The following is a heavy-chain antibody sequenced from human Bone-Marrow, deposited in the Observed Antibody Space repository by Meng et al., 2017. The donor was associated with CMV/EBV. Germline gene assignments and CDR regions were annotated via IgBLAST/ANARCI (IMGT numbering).Heavy chain of an antibody. D-gene: IGHD1-26*01. CDR1: GGTFSSYA. J-gene: IGHJ4*02. CDR3: ARATIVGATVFDY. Sequence: SVKVSCKASGGTFSSYAISWVRQAPGQGLEWMGGIIPIFGTANYAQKFQGRVTITTDESTSTAYTELSSLRSEDTAVYYCARATIVGATVFDYWGQGTLVTVSS. CDR2: IIPIFGTA. V-gene: IGHV1-69*05.